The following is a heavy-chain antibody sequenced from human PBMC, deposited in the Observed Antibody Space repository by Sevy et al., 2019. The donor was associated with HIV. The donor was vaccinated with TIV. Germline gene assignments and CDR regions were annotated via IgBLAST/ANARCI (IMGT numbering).Heavy chain of an antibody. D-gene: IGHD6-13*01. Sequence: ASVKVSCKASGGTFSSYAISWVRQAPGQGLEWMGGIIPIFGTANYAQKFQGRVTITADESTSTAYMELSSLRSEDTAVYYCARDLGPSSSWSRHYGMDVWGQGTTVTVSS. CDR1: GGTFSSYA. CDR2: IIPIFGTA. V-gene: IGHV1-69*13. J-gene: IGHJ6*02. CDR3: ARDLGPSSSWSRHYGMDV.